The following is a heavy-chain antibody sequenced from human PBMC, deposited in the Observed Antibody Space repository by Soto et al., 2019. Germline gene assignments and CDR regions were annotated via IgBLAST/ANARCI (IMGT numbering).Heavy chain of an antibody. Sequence: TLSLTCAVSGFFISSGNYWGWIRKPPGKGLEWIGSIFHGGNTYCNPSLKSRVTISVDMSKNQFSLKLNSVTAADTAVYYCARARWYDAFDVWGQGTVVTVSS. D-gene: IGHD2-15*01. CDR3: ARARWYDAFDV. CDR1: GFFISSGNY. J-gene: IGHJ3*01. CDR2: IFHGGNT. V-gene: IGHV4-38-2*01.